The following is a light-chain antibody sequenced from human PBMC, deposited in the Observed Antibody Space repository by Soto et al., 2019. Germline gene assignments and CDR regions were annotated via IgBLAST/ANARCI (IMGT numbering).Light chain of an antibody. V-gene: IGKV1-12*01. J-gene: IGKJ4*01. CDR3: QQSNSFPLT. CDR1: QGISSR. CDR2: AAS. Sequence: DIQMTQSPSSVSASVGDRVTITCRASQGISSRLAWYQQKPGKAPNLLSYAASSLQSGGPSRFSGSGSETDFTLTIGSLQPEDFATYYCQQSNSFPLTFGGGTKVEIK.